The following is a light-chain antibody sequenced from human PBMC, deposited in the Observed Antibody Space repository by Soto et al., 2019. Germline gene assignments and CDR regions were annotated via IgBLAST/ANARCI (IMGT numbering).Light chain of an antibody. CDR2: YDS. CDR1: NIGSKS. Sequence: SYVLTQPPSVSVAPGKTAKITCGGNNIGSKSVHWYQQKPGQAPVLVIYYDSDRPSGIPERLSGSNSGSTATLTISRVEAGDEADYYCQVWDISSDVIFGGGTKVTVL. CDR3: QVWDISSDVI. V-gene: IGLV3-21*04. J-gene: IGLJ2*01.